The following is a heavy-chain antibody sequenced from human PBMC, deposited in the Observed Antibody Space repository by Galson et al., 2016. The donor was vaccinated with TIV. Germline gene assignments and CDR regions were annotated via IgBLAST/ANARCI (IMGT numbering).Heavy chain of an antibody. Sequence: SLRLSCAASGFTFSRFGMHWVRQAPGKGLEWVAVISYDGSNKYYADSVKGRLTISRDNSKNTLYLQMNSLRAEDTAVYYCAKDRDLYPPFMGTFDHWGQGTMDTVSS. D-gene: IGHD7-27*01. J-gene: IGHJ4*02. CDR1: GFTFSRFG. V-gene: IGHV3-30*18. CDR3: AKDRDLYPPFMGTFDH. CDR2: ISYDGSNK.